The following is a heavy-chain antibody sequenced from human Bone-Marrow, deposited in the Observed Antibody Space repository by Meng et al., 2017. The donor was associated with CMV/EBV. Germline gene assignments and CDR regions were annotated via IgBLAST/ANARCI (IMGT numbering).Heavy chain of an antibody. CDR3: ARAYCSSTSGQTPAWFDP. CDR1: GYTFTSYY. CDR2: INPSGGST. Sequence: ASVKVSCKASGYTFTSYYMHWVRQAPAQGLEWMGIINPSGGSTSYAQKFHGRVTMTRDTSTSTIYMELSSLRSEDTAVYYFARAYCSSTSGQTPAWFDPWGQGTLVTVSS. J-gene: IGHJ5*02. V-gene: IGHV1-46*01. D-gene: IGHD2-2*01.